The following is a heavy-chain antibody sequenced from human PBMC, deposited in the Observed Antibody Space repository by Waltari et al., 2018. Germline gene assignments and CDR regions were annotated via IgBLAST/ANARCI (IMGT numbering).Heavy chain of an antibody. CDR2: INHAGYT. CDR3: VRLEDCSGPGGNCYSGDSFAMDV. Sequence: QVQLQQWGAGVLTPSETLSLTCAVSGGSLGSSSWGWILQPPGQGLEWIGEINHAGYTNYNPSRRSRVSLLVDTSMSQFSLKLNTLTAADTAVYYCVRLEDCSGPGGNCYSGDSFAMDVWGQGTTVTVSS. J-gene: IGHJ6*02. D-gene: IGHD2-15*01. CDR1: GGSLGSSS. V-gene: IGHV4-34*02.